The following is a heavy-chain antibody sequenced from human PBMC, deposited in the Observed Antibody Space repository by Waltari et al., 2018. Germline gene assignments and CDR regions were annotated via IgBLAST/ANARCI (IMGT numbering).Heavy chain of an antibody. CDR3: ARAIPSERLPDY. CDR2: INPSSGGT. V-gene: IGHV1-2*06. Sequence: QVQLVQSGAAVKKPGASVKVSCKASGYPFTVSYMHWVRQAPGQGLEWMGRINPSSGGTNYAQKFQGRVTMTGDTSISTAYMELSRLRSDDTAVYYCARAIPSERLPDYWGQGTLVTVSS. CDR1: GYPFTVSY. D-gene: IGHD5-12*01. J-gene: IGHJ4*02.